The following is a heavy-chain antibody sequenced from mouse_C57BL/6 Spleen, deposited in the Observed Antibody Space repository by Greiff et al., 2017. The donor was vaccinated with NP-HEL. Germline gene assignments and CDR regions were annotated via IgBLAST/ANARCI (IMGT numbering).Heavy chain of an antibody. V-gene: IGHV5-17*01. Sequence: EVKLVESGGGLVKPGGSLKLSCAASGFTFSDYGMHWVRQAPEKGLEWVAYISSGSSTIYYADTVKGRFTISRDNAKNTLFLQMTSLRSDDTAMYYCARENDYDEAMDYWGQGTSVTVSS. J-gene: IGHJ4*01. CDR2: ISSGSSTI. CDR1: GFTFSDYG. CDR3: ARENDYDEAMDY. D-gene: IGHD2-4*01.